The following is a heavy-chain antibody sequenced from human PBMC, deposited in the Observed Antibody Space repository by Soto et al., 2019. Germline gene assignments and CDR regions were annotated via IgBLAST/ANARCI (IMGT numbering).Heavy chain of an antibody. CDR3: ARPLGELSSRDAFDI. J-gene: IGHJ3*02. Sequence: ASVKVSCKASGYTFTSYGISWVRQAPGQGLEWMGWISAYNGNTNYAQKLQGRVTMTTDTSTSTAYIELRSLRSDDTAVYYCARPLGELSSRDAFDIWGQGTMVTVSS. CDR2: ISAYNGNT. CDR1: GYTFTSYG. D-gene: IGHD3-16*02. V-gene: IGHV1-18*01.